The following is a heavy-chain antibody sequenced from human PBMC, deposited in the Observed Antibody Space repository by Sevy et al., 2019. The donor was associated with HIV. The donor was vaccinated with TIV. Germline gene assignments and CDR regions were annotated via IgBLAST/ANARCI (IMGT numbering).Heavy chain of an antibody. CDR1: GYTLTELS. D-gene: IGHD6-25*01. J-gene: IGHJ6*02. Sequence: ASVKVSCKVSGYTLTELSMHWVRQAPGKGLEWMGGFDPEDGETIYAQKFQGRVTMTEDTSTDTAYMELSSLRSEDTAVYYCATAPPRLSYYYYGMDVWGQRTTVTVSS. CDR3: ATAPPRLSYYYYGMDV. V-gene: IGHV1-24*01. CDR2: FDPEDGET.